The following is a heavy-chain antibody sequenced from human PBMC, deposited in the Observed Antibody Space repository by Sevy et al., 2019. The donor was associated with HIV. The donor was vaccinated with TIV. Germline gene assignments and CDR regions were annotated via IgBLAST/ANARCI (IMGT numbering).Heavy chain of an antibody. CDR3: TRKGYGDH. V-gene: IGHV3-7*01. J-gene: IGHJ4*02. CDR1: GFTFSTYW. Sequence: GGSLRLSCAASGFTFSTYWMSWVRQAPGKGLEWVANIRQDGSEKYYVDSVKGRFTISRDNARNSWYLQMNSLRAEDTALYYCTRKGYGDHWGQGTLVTVSS. D-gene: IGHD5-18*01. CDR2: IRQDGSEK.